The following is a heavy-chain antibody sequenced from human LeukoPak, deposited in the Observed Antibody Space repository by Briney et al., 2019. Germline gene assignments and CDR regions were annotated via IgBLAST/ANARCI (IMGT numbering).Heavy chain of an antibody. CDR1: GYTFTSYY. CDR2: INHSGGST. J-gene: IGHJ4*02. CDR3: ARDSISGSYYFDY. Sequence: ASVNVSCKASGYTFTSYYMHWVRQAPGQGLEWMGIINHSGGSTTYAQKFQGRVTMTRDTSTSTVYMELSSLRSEDTAVYYCARDSISGSYYFDYWGQGTLVTVSS. V-gene: IGHV1-46*01. D-gene: IGHD1-26*01.